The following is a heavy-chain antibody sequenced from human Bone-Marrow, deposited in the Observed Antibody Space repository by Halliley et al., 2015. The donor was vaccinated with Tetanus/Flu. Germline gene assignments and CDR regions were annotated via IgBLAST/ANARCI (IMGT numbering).Heavy chain of an antibody. J-gene: IGHJ1*01. CDR1: GYSFTRYW. D-gene: IGHD2-21*01. Sequence: QLVQSGAEVKKPGESLRISCKGYGYSFTRYWISWVRQMPGKGLEWMGRIDPSDSYTSYSPSFQGHVTLSADKSIDTAYLQWSSLNAPDTAMYYCAIIFAETFQHWGQGTLVTVSS. CDR2: IDPSDSYT. CDR3: AIIFAETFQH. V-gene: IGHV5-10-1*01.